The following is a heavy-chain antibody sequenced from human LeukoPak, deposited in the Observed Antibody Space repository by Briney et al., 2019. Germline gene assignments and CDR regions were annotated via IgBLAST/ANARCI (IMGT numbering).Heavy chain of an antibody. V-gene: IGHV4-61*02. CDR2: IYTSGST. CDR1: GGSISSGSYY. D-gene: IGHD3-10*01. J-gene: IGHJ4*02. Sequence: SETLSLTCTVSGGSISSGSYYWSWIRQPAGKGLEWIGRIYTSGSTNYNPSLKSRVTISVDTSKNQFSLKLSSVTAADTAVYYCARVGDYYGSGSYYPFDYWGQGTLVTVSS. CDR3: ARVGDYYGSGSYYPFDY.